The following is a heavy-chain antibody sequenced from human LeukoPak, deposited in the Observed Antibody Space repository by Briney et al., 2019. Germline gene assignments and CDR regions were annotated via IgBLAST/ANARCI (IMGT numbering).Heavy chain of an antibody. V-gene: IGHV4-61*05. CDR2: IYYSGST. CDR1: GGSISSSSYY. D-gene: IGHD3-22*01. J-gene: IGHJ6*03. CDR3: ARTYYYDSSGYSYYMDV. Sequence: SETLSLTCTVSGGSISSSSYYWGWIRQPPGKGLEWIGYIYYSGSTNYNPSLKSRVTISVDTSKNQFSLKLSSVTAADTAVYYCARTYYYDSSGYSYYMDVWGKGTTVTVSS.